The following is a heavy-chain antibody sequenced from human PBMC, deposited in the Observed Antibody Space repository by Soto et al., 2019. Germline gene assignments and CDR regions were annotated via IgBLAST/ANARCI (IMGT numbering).Heavy chain of an antibody. Sequence: GKVSCKASGYTFTNYGITWVRQAPGQGLEWMGWISAYNGNTNYTQKLQGRVTMTTDTSTSTAYMELRSLRSDDTAVYYCARDSGWERYFDLWGRGTLVTVSS. V-gene: IGHV1-18*01. D-gene: IGHD1-26*01. CDR2: ISAYNGNT. CDR3: ARDSGWERYFDL. J-gene: IGHJ2*01. CDR1: GYTFTNYG.